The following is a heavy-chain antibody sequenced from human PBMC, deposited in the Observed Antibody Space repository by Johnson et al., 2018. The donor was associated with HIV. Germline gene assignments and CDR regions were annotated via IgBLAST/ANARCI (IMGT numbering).Heavy chain of an antibody. V-gene: IGHV3-30*03. D-gene: IGHD3-10*01. CDR1: GFTSSDYY. CDR2: ISYDGSNK. Sequence: VQLVESGGGLVQPGGSLRLSCAASGFTSSDYYMDWARQAPGKGLEWVAVISYDGSNKYYADSVKGRFTISRDNSKNTLYLQMNSLRAEDTAVYYCCYGSGTYDGPAFDIWGQGTMVTVSS. CDR3: CYGSGTYDGPAFDI. J-gene: IGHJ3*02.